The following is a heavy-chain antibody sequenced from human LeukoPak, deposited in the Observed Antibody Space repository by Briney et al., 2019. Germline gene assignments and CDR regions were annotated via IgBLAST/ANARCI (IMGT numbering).Heavy chain of an antibody. J-gene: IGHJ3*01. D-gene: IGHD3-22*01. V-gene: IGHV4-34*12. CDR3: ARMGVSYYYDSSTYYPTAFDV. CDR2: IFHSGSI. CDR1: GGSFSGYY. Sequence: SETLSLTCAVYGGSFSGYYWSWIRQPPGKGLEWIATIFHSGSIYYNPSLKSRVTLSVDTSKNQFSLRLNSVTAADTALYYCARMGVSYYYDSSTYYPTAFDVWGQGTMASVSS.